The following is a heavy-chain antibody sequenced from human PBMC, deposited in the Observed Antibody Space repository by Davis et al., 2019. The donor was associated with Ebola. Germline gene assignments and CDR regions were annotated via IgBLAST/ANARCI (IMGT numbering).Heavy chain of an antibody. CDR3: ARGCADCIDLYGIDV. Sequence: ASVKVSCKASGYSFIGHYMHWVRQAPGQGLEWMGWINPDSGSTNYGQRFQGRVTLTTGTAISTAFMELSRLRSDDTAVYYCARGCADCIDLYGIDVWGQGTTVTVSS. J-gene: IGHJ6*02. D-gene: IGHD2-21*02. CDR1: GYSFIGHY. CDR2: INPDSGST. V-gene: IGHV1-2*02.